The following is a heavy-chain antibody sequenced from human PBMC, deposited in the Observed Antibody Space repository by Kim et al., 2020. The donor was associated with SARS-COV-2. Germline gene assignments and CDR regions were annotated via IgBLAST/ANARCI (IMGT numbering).Heavy chain of an antibody. Sequence: GGSLRLSCEASGFSISTYGLHWVRQAPGKGLEWVAVIWNDGSKKYYGDSVKGRFTISRDNSENTVYLQVNSLRAEDTAVYYCARDGRASLYYWGQGTLVTVSS. CDR2: IWNDGSKK. V-gene: IGHV3-33*08. CDR1: GFSISTYG. D-gene: IGHD1-26*01. J-gene: IGHJ4*02. CDR3: ARDGRASLYY.